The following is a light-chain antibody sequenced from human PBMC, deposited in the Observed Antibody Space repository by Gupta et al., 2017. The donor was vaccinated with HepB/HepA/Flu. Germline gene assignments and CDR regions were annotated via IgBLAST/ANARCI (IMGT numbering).Light chain of an antibody. V-gene: IGKV3-11*01. Sequence: VLTQSPATLSLSPGQRATLSCRASENLNHSLAWYHQRPGQSPRFLIYDASGRATGVPPRFSGSGFGADFTLTIALLESEDLGIYYCQHRLSWPLTFGGGTKVEI. J-gene: IGKJ4*01. CDR2: DAS. CDR3: QHRLSWPLT. CDR1: ENLNHS.